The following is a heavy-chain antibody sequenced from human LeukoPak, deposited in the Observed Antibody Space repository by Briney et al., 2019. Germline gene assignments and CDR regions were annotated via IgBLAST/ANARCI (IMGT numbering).Heavy chain of an antibody. CDR2: IYYSGST. CDR1: GGSIITSSYY. D-gene: IGHD3-10*01. CDR3: ARQEYYYGSGSYHPPYYFDY. V-gene: IGHV4-39*01. Sequence: SETLSLTCTVSGGSIITSSYYWGWIRQPPGKGLEWIGSIYYSGSTYYNPSLESRVTISVDTSKNQFSLKLGSVTAADTAVYYCARQEYYYGSGSYHPPYYFDYWGQGTLVTVSS. J-gene: IGHJ4*02.